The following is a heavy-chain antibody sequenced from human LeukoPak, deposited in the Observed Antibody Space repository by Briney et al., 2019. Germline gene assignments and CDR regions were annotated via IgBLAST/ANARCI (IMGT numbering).Heavy chain of an antibody. CDR3: ARYGYRWDENNYYYMDV. Sequence: GGSLRLSCAASGFTFSDYSMNWVRQAPGKGLEWVSSISSGSSYIFYADSLKGRFTISRDNAKNSLYLQMDSLRAEDTAVYYCARYGYRWDENNYYYMDVWGKGTTVTVSS. D-gene: IGHD5-18*01. V-gene: IGHV3-21*01. CDR1: GFTFSDYS. J-gene: IGHJ6*03. CDR2: ISSGSSYI.